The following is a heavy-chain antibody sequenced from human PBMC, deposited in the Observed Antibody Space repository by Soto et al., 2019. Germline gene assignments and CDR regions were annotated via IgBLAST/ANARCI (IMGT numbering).Heavy chain of an antibody. CDR2: IYYSGST. CDR1: GGSISSYY. D-gene: IGHD1-7*01. J-gene: IGHJ3*02. Sequence: SETLSLTCTVSGGSISSYYWSWIRQPPGKGLEWIGYIYYSGSTNYNPSLKSRVTISVDTYMHLFSLKLSSVTVAYSAVYYCAINYFXDDAFDIWGQGTMVTVS. CDR3: AINYFXDDAFDI. V-gene: IGHV4-59*01.